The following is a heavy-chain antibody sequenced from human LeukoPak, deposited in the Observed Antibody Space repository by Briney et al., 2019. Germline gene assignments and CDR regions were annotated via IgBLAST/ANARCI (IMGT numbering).Heavy chain of an antibody. Sequence: GGSLRLSCVASGFTFSSYSMNWVRQAPGKGLEWVSYISRSSSPMYYADFVKGRFTISRDNAKNSLYLQMNSLRDEDTAVYYCARDHCRYSYEGSGECAYWCFDLWGRGTLVTVSS. D-gene: IGHD3-22*01. CDR2: ISRSSSPM. V-gene: IGHV3-48*02. CDR3: ARDHCRYSYEGSGECAYWCFDL. CDR1: GFTFSSYS. J-gene: IGHJ2*01.